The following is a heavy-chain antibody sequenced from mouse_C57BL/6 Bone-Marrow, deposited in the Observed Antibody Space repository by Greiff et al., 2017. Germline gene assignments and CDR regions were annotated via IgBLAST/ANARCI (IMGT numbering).Heavy chain of an antibody. Sequence: QVQLQQSGAELVRPGASVKLSCKASGYTFTDYYINWVKQRPGQGLEWIARIYPGSGNTYYNEKFKGKATLTAEKSSSTAYMQLSSLTSEDSAVYFCARYDGYSLFAYWGQGTLVTVSA. D-gene: IGHD2-3*01. CDR2: IYPGSGNT. CDR3: ARYDGYSLFAY. V-gene: IGHV1-76*01. J-gene: IGHJ3*01. CDR1: GYTFTDYY.